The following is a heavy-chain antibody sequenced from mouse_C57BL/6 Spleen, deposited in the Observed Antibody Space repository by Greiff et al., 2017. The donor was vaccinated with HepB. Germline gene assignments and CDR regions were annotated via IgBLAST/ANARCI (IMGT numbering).Heavy chain of an antibody. CDR1: GYTFTSYG. J-gene: IGHJ3*01. Sequence: QVQLQQSGAELAMPGASVKLSCKASGYTFTSYGISWVKQRTGQGLEWIGEIYPRSGNTYYNEKFKGKATLTADKSSSTAYMELRSLTSEDSAVYFCARSDYDYDLFAYWGQGTLVTVSA. V-gene: IGHV1-81*01. CDR3: ARSDYDYDLFAY. CDR2: IYPRSGNT. D-gene: IGHD2-4*01.